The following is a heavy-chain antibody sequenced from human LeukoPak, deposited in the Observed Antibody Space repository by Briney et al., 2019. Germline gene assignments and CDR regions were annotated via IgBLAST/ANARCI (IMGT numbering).Heavy chain of an antibody. CDR3: ARXGNRALDY. D-gene: IGHD3-10*01. CDR2: ISYDGSNK. V-gene: IGHV3-30*03. CDR1: GFTFSSYG. Sequence: GGSLRLSCAASGFTFSSYGMHWVRQAPGKGLEWVAVISYDGSNKYYADSVKGRFTISRDNSKNTAYLQMNSLRVEDTAVYYCARXGNRALDYWGQGTLVTVSS. J-gene: IGHJ4*02.